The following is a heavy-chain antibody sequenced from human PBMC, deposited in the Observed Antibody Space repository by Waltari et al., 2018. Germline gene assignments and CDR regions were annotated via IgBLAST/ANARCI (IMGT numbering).Heavy chain of an antibody. V-gene: IGHV4-59*01. CDR1: GVSITGYY. J-gene: IGHJ4*02. D-gene: IGHD4-17*01. CDR2: SGN. Sequence: QVQLQESGPGLVKPSETLSLTCPVFGVSITGYYWSWIRQPPGKGLEWIGYSGNKYNPSLKSRVIISLDTSKNQFSLKVTSVTAADTAVYYCVRSYTVTTSPIAGYWGQGTLVTVSS. CDR3: VRSYTVTTSPIAGY.